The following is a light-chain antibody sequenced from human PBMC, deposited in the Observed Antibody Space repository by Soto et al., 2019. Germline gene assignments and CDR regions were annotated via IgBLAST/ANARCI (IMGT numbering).Light chain of an antibody. J-gene: IGLJ1*01. CDR2: QID. Sequence: QSVLTQPPSASGSPGQSVTISCTGTSSDIGAYNYVSWYQRHPGKAPQLMVYQIDKRPSGVPDRFSGSRPGNTASLTVSGLRPEDEADYCCTSYAGNNNFVFGTGTKLTVL. V-gene: IGLV2-8*01. CDR3: TSYAGNNNFV. CDR1: SSDIGAYNY.